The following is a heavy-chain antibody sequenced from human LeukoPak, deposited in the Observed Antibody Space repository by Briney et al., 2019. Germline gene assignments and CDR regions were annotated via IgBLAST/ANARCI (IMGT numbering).Heavy chain of an antibody. CDR1: GFSFSSFA. V-gene: IGHV3-23*01. J-gene: IGHJ4*02. D-gene: IGHD2-8*01. CDR3: AKRITVSAGYYLDS. Sequence: GGSLRLSCVGSGFSFSSFALSWVRQAPGKGLEWVSTVSGGGAYTYYADSVKGRFTVSRDDSKSMHFLQMNSLRPEDTALYFCAKRITVSAGYYLDSWGQGTLVTVSS. CDR2: VSGGGAYT.